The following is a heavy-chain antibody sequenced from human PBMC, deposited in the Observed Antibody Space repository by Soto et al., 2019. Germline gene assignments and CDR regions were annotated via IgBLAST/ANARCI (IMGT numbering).Heavy chain of an antibody. CDR2: ISGSGVST. CDR1: GFTFSSYA. V-gene: IGHV3-23*01. D-gene: IGHD6-13*01. Sequence: EVQLLESGGGLVQPGGSLRLSCAASGFTFSSYAMSWVRQAPGKGLEWVSAISGSGVSTYYADSVKGRFTISRDNSKNTLDLQMNSLRAEDTAVYYCAKEHHYSSSWSEFDYWGQGTRVTVSS. J-gene: IGHJ4*02. CDR3: AKEHHYSSSWSEFDY.